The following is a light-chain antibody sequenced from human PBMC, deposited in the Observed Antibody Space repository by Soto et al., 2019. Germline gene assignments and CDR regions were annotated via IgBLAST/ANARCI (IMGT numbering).Light chain of an antibody. CDR1: QCVSSSY. V-gene: IGKV3-20*01. CDR2: GAS. Sequence: ALTQSPGTLSSSPGERATLSCRARQCVSSSYLAWYQQKPGQAPXPLIYGASSRANRIPDRFSGSGSWTHFTLTINRLEPEDFAVYYCQQYGDLPWTFGQGTKV. CDR3: QQYGDLPWT. J-gene: IGKJ1*01.